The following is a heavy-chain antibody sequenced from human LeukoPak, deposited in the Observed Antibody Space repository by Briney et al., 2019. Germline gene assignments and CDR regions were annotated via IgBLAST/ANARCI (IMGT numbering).Heavy chain of an antibody. J-gene: IGHJ4*02. CDR3: AKSGLNRLDY. CDR1: GFTFSNYW. Sequence: GGSLRLSCAASGFTFSNYWMHWVRQAPGKGLEWVSNISGSGRGGSTYYADSVKGRFTISRDNSKNTLYLQMNSLRAEDTAVYYCAKSGLNRLDYWGQGTLVTVSS. CDR2: ISGSGRGGST. V-gene: IGHV3-23*01. D-gene: IGHD2-15*01.